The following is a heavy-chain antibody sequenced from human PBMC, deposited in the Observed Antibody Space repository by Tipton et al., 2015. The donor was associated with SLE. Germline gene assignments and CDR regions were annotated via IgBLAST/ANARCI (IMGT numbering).Heavy chain of an antibody. CDR3: AKDLNSGTIGYFNY. V-gene: IGHV3-23*01. J-gene: IGHJ4*02. CDR2: ITDSGRGT. Sequence: GSLRLSCAASGFTFSSYAMSWVRQAPGKGLEWVSTITDSGRGTYYADSLTGRFSISRDNSKSILYLQMNSLRAEDTAVYYCAKDLNSGTIGYFNYWGQGTLVTVSS. D-gene: IGHD1-26*01. CDR1: GFTFSSYA.